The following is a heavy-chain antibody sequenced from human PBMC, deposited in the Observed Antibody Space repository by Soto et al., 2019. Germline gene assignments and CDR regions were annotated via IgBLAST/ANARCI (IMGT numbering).Heavy chain of an antibody. Sequence: QVQLQESGPGLVKPSQTLSLTCTVSGGSVSSGGYYWSWIRQHPGTGLEWIGYIYYSGTTYFNPSLKSRASISLDTSKNEFSLKLTSVTAADTAVYYCARRALPQCINGVCYKDVFWDYWGQGALVTVSS. V-gene: IGHV4-31*03. D-gene: IGHD2-8*01. CDR2: IYYSGTT. CDR3: ARRALPQCINGVCYKDVFWDY. CDR1: GGSVSSGGYY. J-gene: IGHJ4*02.